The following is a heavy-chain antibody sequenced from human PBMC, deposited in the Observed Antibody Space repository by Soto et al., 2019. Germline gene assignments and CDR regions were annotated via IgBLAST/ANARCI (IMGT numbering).Heavy chain of an antibody. D-gene: IGHD2-15*01. CDR3: TRAISGGPFDY. CDR2: ISRSSDHM. V-gene: IGHV3-21*01. CDR1: GFIFSTYS. Sequence: EVQLVESGGGLVKPGGSLRLSCAASGFIFSTYSMNWVRQTPGKGLEWVSSISRSSDHMYYADSVRGRFTISRDNAKNALFLQMNSLRADDTAVYYCTRAISGGPFDYWGQGALVTVSS. J-gene: IGHJ4*02.